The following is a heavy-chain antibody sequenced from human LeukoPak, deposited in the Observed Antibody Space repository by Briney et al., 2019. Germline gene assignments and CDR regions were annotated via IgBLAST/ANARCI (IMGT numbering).Heavy chain of an antibody. Sequence: GGSLRLSCAASGFTFSSYAMSWVRQAPGKGLEWVSGISGSGDSTYYADSVKGRFTISRDNSKNTLYLQMNSLRGEDTAVYFCAKAVYSNWSWRYYYMDVWGKGTTVTVSS. CDR1: GFTFSSYA. V-gene: IGHV3-23*01. CDR2: ISGSGDST. D-gene: IGHD4-11*01. CDR3: AKAVYSNWSWRYYYMDV. J-gene: IGHJ6*03.